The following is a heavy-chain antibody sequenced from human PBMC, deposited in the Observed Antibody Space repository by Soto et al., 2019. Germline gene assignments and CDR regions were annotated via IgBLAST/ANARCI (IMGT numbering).Heavy chain of an antibody. CDR1: GYIFTNYS. CDR3: ARASAGALYDF. Sequence: QVQLVQTGAEVRKPGASVNVSCKTSGYIFTNYSVAWVRQAPAQGLELVAWINGYNCYPKYTQKFQCRVTVTTDTFTRTGYMELWNLKSDDTAVYYCARASAGALYDFWGQGTLFTVSS. CDR2: INGYNCYP. V-gene: IGHV1-18*01. J-gene: IGHJ4*02.